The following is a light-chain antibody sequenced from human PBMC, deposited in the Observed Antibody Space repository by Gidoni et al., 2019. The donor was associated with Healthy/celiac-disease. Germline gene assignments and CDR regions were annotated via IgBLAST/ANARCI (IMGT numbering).Light chain of an antibody. CDR3: QQYGSSPKT. Sequence: EIVLTQSPGTLSLSPGERATLSCRASQSVSSRYLDWYQQKPGQAPRLLIYGASSRATGIPDRFSGSGSGTDFTLTISRLEPEDFAVYYCQQYGSSPKTFGQGTKVEIK. CDR1: QSVSSRY. J-gene: IGKJ1*01. V-gene: IGKV3-20*01. CDR2: GAS.